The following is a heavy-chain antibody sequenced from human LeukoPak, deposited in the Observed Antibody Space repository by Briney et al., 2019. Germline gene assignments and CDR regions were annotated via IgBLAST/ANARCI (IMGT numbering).Heavy chain of an antibody. V-gene: IGHV1-69*13. D-gene: IGHD4-17*01. J-gene: IGHJ3*02. Sequence: SVKVSCKVSGYTLTELSMHWVRQAPGQGLEWMGGIIPIFGTANYAQKFQGRVTITADESTSTAYMELSSLRSEDTAVYYCARGSYGGLRLDAFDIWGQGTMVTVSS. CDR3: ARGSYGGLRLDAFDI. CDR2: IIPIFGTA. CDR1: GYTLTELS.